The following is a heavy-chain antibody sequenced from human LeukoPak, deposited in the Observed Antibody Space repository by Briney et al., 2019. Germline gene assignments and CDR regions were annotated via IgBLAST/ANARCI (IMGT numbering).Heavy chain of an antibody. CDR1: GYTFTGYY. D-gene: IGHD6-13*01. Sequence: ASVKVSCKASGYTFTGYYMHWVRQAPGQGLEWMGWINPNSGGTNYAQKFQVRVTMTRDTSISTAYMELSRLRSDDTAVYYCARGYSSSWTPPYYYYMDVWGKGTTVTVSS. CDR3: ARGYSSSWTPPYYYYMDV. J-gene: IGHJ6*03. V-gene: IGHV1-2*02. CDR2: INPNSGGT.